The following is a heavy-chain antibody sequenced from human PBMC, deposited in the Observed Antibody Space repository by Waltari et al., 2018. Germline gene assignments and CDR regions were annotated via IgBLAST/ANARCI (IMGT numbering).Heavy chain of an antibody. CDR2: INPNSGGT. Sequence: QVQLVQSGAEVKKPGASVKVSCKASGYTFTGYYMHWVRKAPGQGLEWMGWINPNSGGTNYAQKFQGRVTMTRDTSISTAYMELSRLRSDDTAVYYCARDPDYYDSSGYEPDYWGQGTLVTVSS. J-gene: IGHJ4*02. CDR3: ARDPDYYDSSGYEPDY. V-gene: IGHV1-2*02. D-gene: IGHD3-22*01. CDR1: GYTFTGYY.